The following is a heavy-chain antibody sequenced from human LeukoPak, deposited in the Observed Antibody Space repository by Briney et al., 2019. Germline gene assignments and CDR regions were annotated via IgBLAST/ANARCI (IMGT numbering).Heavy chain of an antibody. CDR2: ISTSGDSV. CDR3: ARDRQFRLHDP. CDR1: GFTFSDYY. V-gene: IGHV3-11*01. J-gene: IGHJ5*02. Sequence: PGGSLRLSCTASGFTFSDYYMSWIRQAPGKGLEWLSYISTSGDSVSYVDSVKGRFTISRDNAKNSLYLQIDSLRAEDTAMYYCARDRQFRLHDPWGQGILVTVFS. D-gene: IGHD3-16*01.